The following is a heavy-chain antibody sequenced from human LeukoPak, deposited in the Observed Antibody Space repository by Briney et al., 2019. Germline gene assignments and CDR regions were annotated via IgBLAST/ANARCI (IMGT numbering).Heavy chain of an antibody. CDR3: AKDLWSGFDY. Sequence: GGSLRLSCAASGFTFRSYWMEWVRQAPGKGLEWVAFIRYDGSNKYYADSVKGRFTISRDNSKNTLYLQMNSLRAEDTAVYYCAKDLWSGFDYWGQGTLVTVSS. V-gene: IGHV3-30*02. D-gene: IGHD3-3*01. CDR2: IRYDGSNK. CDR1: GFTFRSYW. J-gene: IGHJ4*02.